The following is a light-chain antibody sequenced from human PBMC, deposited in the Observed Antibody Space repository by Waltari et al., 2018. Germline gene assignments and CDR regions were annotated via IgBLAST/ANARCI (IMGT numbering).Light chain of an antibody. CDR2: GAS. V-gene: IGKV3-15*01. CDR1: QSVSSN. Sequence: EIVMTQSPATLSVSPGERATLSCRASQSVSSNLAWYQQKPCQAPRLLIYGASTRATGIPARFSGSGSGTEFTLTISSMQSEDFAVYYCQQYNNWPITFGQGTRLEIE. J-gene: IGKJ5*01. CDR3: QQYNNWPIT.